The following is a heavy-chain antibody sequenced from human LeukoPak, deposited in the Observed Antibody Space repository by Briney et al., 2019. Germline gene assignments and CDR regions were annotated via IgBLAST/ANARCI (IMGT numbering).Heavy chain of an antibody. CDR2: IRYDGSNK. Sequence: GGSLRLSCAASGFTFSSYGMHWVRQAPGKGLDWVAFIRYDGSNKYYADSVKGRFTISRDNSKNTLYLQMNSLRAEDTAVYYCAKEDTAMASNWFDPWGQGTLVTVSS. V-gene: IGHV3-30*02. D-gene: IGHD5-18*01. CDR3: AKEDTAMASNWFDP. CDR1: GFTFSSYG. J-gene: IGHJ5*02.